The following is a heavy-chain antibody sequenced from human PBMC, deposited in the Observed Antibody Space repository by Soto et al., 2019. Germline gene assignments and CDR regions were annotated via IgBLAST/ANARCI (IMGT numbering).Heavy chain of an antibody. CDR1: GGSISSYY. Sequence: SETLSLTCTVSGGSISSYYWSWIRQPPGKGLEWIGYIYYSGSTNYNPSLKSRVTISVDTSKNQLSLKLSSVTAADTAVYYCAREIEIVVVPAAIGGYYYYYYMDVWGKGTTVTVSS. J-gene: IGHJ6*03. D-gene: IGHD2-2*02. CDR2: IYYSGST. CDR3: AREIEIVVVPAAIGGYYYYYYMDV. V-gene: IGHV4-59*01.